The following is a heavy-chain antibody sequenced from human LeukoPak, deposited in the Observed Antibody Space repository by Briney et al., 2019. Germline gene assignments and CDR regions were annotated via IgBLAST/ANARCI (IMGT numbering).Heavy chain of an antibody. CDR3: TRADCSGGSCRFDF. CDR1: GFTFSSYA. D-gene: IGHD2-15*01. CDR2: ISYDGSNK. V-gene: IGHV3-30-3*01. J-gene: IGHJ4*02. Sequence: PGGSLRLSCAASGFTFSSYAMHWVRQAPGKGLEWVAVISYDGSNKYYADSVKGRFTISRDNAWNSVHLQMRSLRAEDTAHYFCTRADCSGGSCRFDFWGQGTPVSVSS.